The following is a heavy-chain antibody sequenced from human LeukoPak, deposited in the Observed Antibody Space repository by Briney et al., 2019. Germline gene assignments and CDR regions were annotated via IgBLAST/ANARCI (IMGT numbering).Heavy chain of an antibody. CDR1: AGSMNNYY. CDR2: IYSSGST. J-gene: IGHJ1*01. CDR3: ARLSSGRPHEYFQH. V-gene: IGHV4-59*01. Sequence: PSETLSLTCTVSAGSMNNYYWSWVRQPREKGLEWIAYIYSSGSTIYNPSLKSRATISLDTSKNQFSLKLTSVTAADTAVYYCARLSSGRPHEYFQHWGQGTLVTVSS. D-gene: IGHD3-22*01.